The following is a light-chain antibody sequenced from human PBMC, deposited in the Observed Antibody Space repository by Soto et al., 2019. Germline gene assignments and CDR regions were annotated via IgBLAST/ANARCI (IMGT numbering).Light chain of an antibody. Sequence: QSALTQPASVSGSPGQSITISCSGTRSDIGIFNYVSWYQQHPGKAPKLIIYEVTNRPSGVSDRFSGSKSGNTASLNISGLQADDEADYYCSSYSSNTLGVFGGGTKLTAL. CDR1: RSDIGIFNY. J-gene: IGLJ3*02. CDR2: EVT. V-gene: IGLV2-14*01. CDR3: SSYSSNTLGV.